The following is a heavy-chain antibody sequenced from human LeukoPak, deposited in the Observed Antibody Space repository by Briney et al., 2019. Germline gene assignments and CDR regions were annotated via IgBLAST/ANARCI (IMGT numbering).Heavy chain of an antibody. J-gene: IGHJ5*02. D-gene: IGHD6-19*01. V-gene: IGHV1-69*13. CDR3: ARGYVYSSGWYNWFDP. CDR1: GGTFSSYA. Sequence: GASVKVSCKASGGTFSSYAISWVRQAPGQGLEWMGGIIPIFGTADYAQKFQGRVTITADESTSTAYMELSSLRSEDTAVYYCARGYVYSSGWYNWFDPWGQGTLVTVSS. CDR2: IIPIFGTA.